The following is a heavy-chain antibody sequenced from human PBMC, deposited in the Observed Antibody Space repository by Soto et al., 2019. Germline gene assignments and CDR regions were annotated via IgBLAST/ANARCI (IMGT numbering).Heavy chain of an antibody. D-gene: IGHD2-2*01. CDR1: GFTFSSYA. CDR3: AKDLIIRPEKVVPAAYFDY. V-gene: IGHV3-23*01. Sequence: GGSLRLSCAASGFTFSSYAMSWVRQAPGKGLEWVSAISGSGGSTYYADSVKGRFTISRDNSKNTLYLQMNSLRAEDTAVYYCAKDLIIRPEKVVPAAYFDYWGQGTLVTVSS. CDR2: ISGSGGST. J-gene: IGHJ4*02.